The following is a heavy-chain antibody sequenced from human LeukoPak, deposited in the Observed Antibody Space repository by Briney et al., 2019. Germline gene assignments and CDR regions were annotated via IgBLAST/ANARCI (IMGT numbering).Heavy chain of an antibody. Sequence: PSETLSLTCTVSGGSISSSSYYWSWIRQPPGKGLEWIGEINHSGSTNYNPSLKSRVTISVDTSKNQFSLKLSSVTAADTAVYYCARSRWLQFGRALDYWGQGTLVTVSS. J-gene: IGHJ4*02. D-gene: IGHD5-24*01. CDR1: GGSISSSSYY. CDR2: INHSGST. V-gene: IGHV4-39*07. CDR3: ARSRWLQFGRALDY.